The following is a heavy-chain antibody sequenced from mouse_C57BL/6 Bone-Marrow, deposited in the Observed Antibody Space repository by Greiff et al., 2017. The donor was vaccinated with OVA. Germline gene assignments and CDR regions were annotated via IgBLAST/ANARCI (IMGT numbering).Heavy chain of an antibody. J-gene: IGHJ4*01. CDR3: ARGGPIYAMDY. CDR1: GFTFSSYA. CDR2: ISDGGSYT. Sequence: EVHLVESGGGLVKPGGSLKLSCAASGFTFSSYAMSWVRQTPEKRLEWVATISDGGSYTYYPDNVKGRFTISRDNAKNNLYLQMSHLKSEGTAMYYCARGGPIYAMDYWGQGTSVTVSS. V-gene: IGHV5-4*01.